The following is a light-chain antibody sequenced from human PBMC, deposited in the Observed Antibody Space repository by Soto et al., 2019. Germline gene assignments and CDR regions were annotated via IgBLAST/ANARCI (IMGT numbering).Light chain of an antibody. CDR1: QSISSW. Sequence: INMTQSVSTLSASVGGRVTISCLASQSISSWLAYHQQQPRTAPKLLIYDASILESGVPSRFSGSASGTDFTLTISILHPDDFTTYYRQQYNSYFCTFGQGTKVDIK. CDR3: QQYNSYFCT. V-gene: IGKV1-5*01. CDR2: DAS. J-gene: IGKJ1*01.